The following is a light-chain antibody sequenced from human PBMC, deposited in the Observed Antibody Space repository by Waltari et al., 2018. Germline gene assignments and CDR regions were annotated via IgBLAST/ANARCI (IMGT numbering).Light chain of an antibody. V-gene: IGKV1-39*01. CDR1: QSISIY. Sequence: DIQMTQSPSSLSASVGDRVTISCRASQSISIYLNWYQQKPGKAPKPLIYAASTLQSGVPSKFSGRGSGTDFTLTISSLQPEDFATYYCQQSYGVPWTFGQGANVEIK. CDR3: QQSYGVPWT. CDR2: AAS. J-gene: IGKJ1*01.